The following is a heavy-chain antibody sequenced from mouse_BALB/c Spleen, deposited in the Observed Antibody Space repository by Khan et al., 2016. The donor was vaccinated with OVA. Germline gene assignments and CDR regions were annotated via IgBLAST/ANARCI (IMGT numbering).Heavy chain of an antibody. CDR1: GYTFTSYG. CDR2: INTYTGDP. V-gene: IGHV9-3-1*01. J-gene: IGHJ4*01. CDR3: ARPPYFSYTLDY. D-gene: IGHD2-10*01. Sequence: QIQLVQSGPELKKPGETVKISCKASGYTFTSYGMNWVKQSPGKALKWMGWINTYTGDPTYADDFKGRFAFSLETSASTAYLQLNNLKNEDTATYFCARPPYFSYTLDYWGQGTSVTVSS.